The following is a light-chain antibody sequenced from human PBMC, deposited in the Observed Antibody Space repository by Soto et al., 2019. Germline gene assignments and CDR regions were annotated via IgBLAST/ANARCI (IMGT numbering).Light chain of an antibody. CDR2: EIS. CDR3: ASYTSSGTDV. CDR1: SSDVGYYNY. Sequence: QSALTQPASVSGSPGQSITISCTGSSSDVGYYNYVSWYQHHPGKAPKLLIFEISRRPSWTSSRFSGSRSGYTASLTISGLQAEDEADYYCASYTSSGTDVFGPGTKLTV. V-gene: IGLV2-14*01. J-gene: IGLJ1*01.